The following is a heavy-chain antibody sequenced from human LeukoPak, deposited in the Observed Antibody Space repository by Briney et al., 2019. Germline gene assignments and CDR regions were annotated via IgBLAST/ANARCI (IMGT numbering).Heavy chain of an antibody. J-gene: IGHJ5*02. V-gene: IGHV1-69*04. CDR2: IIPILGIA. Sequence: SVKVSCKASGGTFSSYAISWVRQAPGQGLEWMGRIIPILGIANYAQKFQGRVTITADKSTSTAYMELSSLRSEDTAVYYCARDHCSGGSCYSPYNWFDPWGQGTLVTVSS. CDR1: GGTFSSYA. D-gene: IGHD2-15*01. CDR3: ARDHCSGGSCYSPYNWFDP.